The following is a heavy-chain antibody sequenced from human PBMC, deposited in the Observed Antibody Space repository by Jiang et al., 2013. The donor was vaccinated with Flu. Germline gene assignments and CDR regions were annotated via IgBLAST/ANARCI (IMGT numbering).Heavy chain of an antibody. D-gene: IGHD3-22*01. CDR1: FGDYA. J-gene: IGHJ4*02. Sequence: FGDYAMSWFRLAPGKGLEWVGFIRSKASGGTTEYAASVKGRFTISRDDSKNIAYLQMNSLKTEDTAVYYCTRDDYYDNEGGGQGTLVTVSS. CDR2: IRSKASGGTT. V-gene: IGHV3-49*03. CDR3: TRDDYYDNEG.